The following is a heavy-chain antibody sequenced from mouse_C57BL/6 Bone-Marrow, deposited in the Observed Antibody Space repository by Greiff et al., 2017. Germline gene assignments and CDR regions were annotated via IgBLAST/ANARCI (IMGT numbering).Heavy chain of an antibody. CDR3: ARLSY. CDR1: GYTFTSYW. J-gene: IGHJ4*01. Sequence: VKLQQPGAELVRPGSSVKLSCKASGYTFTSYWMDWVKQRPGQVLEWIGNIYPSDSETHYNQKFKDKATLTVDKSSSTAYMQLSSLTSADSAVYYCARLSYWGQGTSVTVSS. CDR2: IYPSDSET. V-gene: IGHV1-61*01.